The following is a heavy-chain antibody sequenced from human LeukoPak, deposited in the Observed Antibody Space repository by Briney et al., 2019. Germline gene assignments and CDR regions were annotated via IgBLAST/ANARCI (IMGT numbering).Heavy chain of an antibody. Sequence: GGSLRLSCAASGFTFSSYSMNWVRQAPGKGLEWGSYISSSSSTIYYADSVKGRFPISRDNAKNSLYLQMNSLRAEDTAVYYCARVTQEDYYDSSGYYYHYWGQGTLVTVSS. D-gene: IGHD3-22*01. V-gene: IGHV3-48*01. CDR1: GFTFSSYS. J-gene: IGHJ4*02. CDR2: ISSSSSTI. CDR3: ARVTQEDYYDSSGYYYHY.